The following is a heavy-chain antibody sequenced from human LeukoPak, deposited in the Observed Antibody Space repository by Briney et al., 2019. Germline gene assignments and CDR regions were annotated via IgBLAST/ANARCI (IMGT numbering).Heavy chain of an antibody. CDR3: ARDVTGGSYFDY. V-gene: IGHV4-31*03. CDR1: GGSISSGGYY. J-gene: IGHJ4*02. Sequence: SQTLSLTCTVSGGSISSGGYYWSWIRQLPGKGLDWIGYIYSSGTTYYNPSLKSRVTMSVDTSKNQFSLKLISVTAADTAVYYCARDVTGGSYFDYWGQGTLVTASS. CDR2: IYSSGTT. D-gene: IGHD1-26*01.